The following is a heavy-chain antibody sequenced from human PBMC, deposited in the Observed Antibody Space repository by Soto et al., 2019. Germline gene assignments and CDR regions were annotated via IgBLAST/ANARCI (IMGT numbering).Heavy chain of an antibody. CDR3: AHLRLRHFDWLPLASDY. CDR1: GFSLNTSRVG. V-gene: IGHV2-5*02. Sequence: QITLKESGPPLVKPTQTLTLTCTLSGFSLNTSRVGVGWIRQPPGKALEWLALIYWDDDKRYSPSLKSRLTITKDTTNHHAVLTMTHRDPVDTATYFCAHLRLRHFDWLPLASDYWGQGTLVTVSS. J-gene: IGHJ4*02. D-gene: IGHD3-9*01. CDR2: IYWDDDK.